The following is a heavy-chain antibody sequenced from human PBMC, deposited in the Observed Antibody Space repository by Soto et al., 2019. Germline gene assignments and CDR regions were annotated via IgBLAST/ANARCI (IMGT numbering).Heavy chain of an antibody. J-gene: IGHJ6*03. CDR2: INAGNGNT. CDR1: GYTFTSYA. Sequence: ASVKVSCKASGYTFTSYAMHWVRQAPGQRLEWMGWINAGNGNTKYSQKFQGRVTITRDTSASTAYMELSSLRSEDTAVYYCARDEPRYCTNGVCPKTYCYYYMDVWGKGTTVTVSS. CDR3: ARDEPRYCTNGVCPKTYCYYYMDV. D-gene: IGHD2-8*01. V-gene: IGHV1-3*01.